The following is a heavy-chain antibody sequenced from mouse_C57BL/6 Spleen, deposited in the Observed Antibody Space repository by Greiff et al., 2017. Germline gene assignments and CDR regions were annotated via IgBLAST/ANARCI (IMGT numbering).Heavy chain of an antibody. D-gene: IGHD2-5*01. CDR2: IYPGDGDT. CDR1: GYAFSSSW. J-gene: IGHJ4*01. V-gene: IGHV1-80*01. CDR3: ARDYSNPYAMDY. Sequence: VQLKESGAELVKPGASVKISCKASGYAFSSSWMNWVKQRPGKGLEWIGQIYPGDGDTNYNGKFKGKATLTADKSSSTAYMQLSSLTSEDSAVYFCARDYSNPYAMDYWGQGTSVTVSS.